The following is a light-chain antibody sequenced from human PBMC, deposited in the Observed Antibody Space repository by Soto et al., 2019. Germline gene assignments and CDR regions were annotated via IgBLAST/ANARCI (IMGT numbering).Light chain of an antibody. CDR3: SSYTSSSTPYV. V-gene: IGLV2-14*02. CDR1: SSDVGAYNL. Sequence: QSALTQPASVSGSPEQSITISCTGTSSDVGAYNLVSWYQQHPGKAPRLIIYEGSKRPSGISHRFSGSKSDNTASLTISGLRAEDEAHYHCSSYTSSSTPYVFGTGTKLTVL. CDR2: EGS. J-gene: IGLJ1*01.